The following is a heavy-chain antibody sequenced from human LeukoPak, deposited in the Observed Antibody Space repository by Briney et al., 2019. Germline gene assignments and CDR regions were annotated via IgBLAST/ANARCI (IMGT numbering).Heavy chain of an antibody. CDR2: ISGSGGST. V-gene: IGHV3-23*01. CDR1: GFTFSSYG. CDR3: AKDHLVVVPAAIGY. Sequence: GGSLRLSCAASGFTFSSYGMSWVRQAPGKGLEWVSAISGSGGSTYYADSVKGRFTISRDNSKNTLYLQMNSLRAEDTAVYYCAKDHLVVVPAAIGYWGQGTLVTVSS. J-gene: IGHJ4*02. D-gene: IGHD2-2*01.